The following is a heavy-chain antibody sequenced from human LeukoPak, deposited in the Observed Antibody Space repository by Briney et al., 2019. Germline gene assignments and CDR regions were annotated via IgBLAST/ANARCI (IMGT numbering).Heavy chain of an antibody. V-gene: IGHV1-69*05. CDR3: ARDPGFYGGNSFVFYY. Sequence: SVKVSCKASGGTFSSYAISWVRLAPGQGLEWMGRIIPIFGTANYAQKFQGRVTITTDESTSTAYMELSSLRSEDTAVYYCARDPGFYGGNSFVFYYWGQGTLVTVSS. CDR1: GGTFSSYA. J-gene: IGHJ4*02. CDR2: IIPIFGTA. D-gene: IGHD4-23*01.